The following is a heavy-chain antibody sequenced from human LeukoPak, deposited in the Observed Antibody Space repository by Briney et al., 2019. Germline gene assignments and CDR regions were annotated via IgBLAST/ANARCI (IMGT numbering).Heavy chain of an antibody. CDR1: GYTFTSYG. V-gene: IGHV1-18*01. Sequence: GASVKVPCTASGYTFTSYGISWVRQAPGQGLEWMGWISTYNGNTNYAQKFQGRVTMTTDTSTSRAYMELRNLRSDDTAVYFCARSTAVAASGIWFDPWGQGTLVTVSS. D-gene: IGHD6-13*01. CDR2: ISTYNGNT. J-gene: IGHJ5*02. CDR3: ARSTAVAASGIWFDP.